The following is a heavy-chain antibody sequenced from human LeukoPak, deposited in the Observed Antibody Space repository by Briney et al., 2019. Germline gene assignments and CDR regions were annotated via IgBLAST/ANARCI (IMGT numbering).Heavy chain of an antibody. Sequence: GGSLRLSCAASGFTFDDYAMHWVRQAPGRGLGWVSGISWNSGSIGYADSVKGRFTISRDNAKNSLYLQMNSLRAEDMALYYCAKDIDSGFSGTPCYFDYWGQGTLVTVSS. CDR2: ISWNSGSI. J-gene: IGHJ4*02. D-gene: IGHD2/OR15-2a*01. CDR1: GFTFDDYA. V-gene: IGHV3-9*03. CDR3: AKDIDSGFSGTPCYFDY.